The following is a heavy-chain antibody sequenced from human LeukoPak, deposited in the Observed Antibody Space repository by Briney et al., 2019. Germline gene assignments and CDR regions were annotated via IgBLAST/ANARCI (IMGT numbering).Heavy chain of an antibody. CDR1: GFTFSSYS. Sequence: PGGSLRLSCAASGFTFSSYSMNWVRQAPGKGLEWVSSSSSSSSYIYYADSVKGRFTISRDNAKNSLYLQMNSLRAEDTAVYYCAREAYVLRYFDWPNWFDPWGQGTLVTVSS. V-gene: IGHV3-21*01. J-gene: IGHJ5*02. CDR3: AREAYVLRYFDWPNWFDP. D-gene: IGHD3-9*01. CDR2: SSSSSSYI.